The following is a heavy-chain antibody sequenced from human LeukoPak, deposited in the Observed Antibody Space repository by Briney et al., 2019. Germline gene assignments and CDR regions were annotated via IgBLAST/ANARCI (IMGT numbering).Heavy chain of an antibody. CDR1: GCSFTNFD. CDR3: ARGPQWRGDYYYMDV. Sequence: ASVKVSCKASGCSFTNFDINWVRQATGQGLEWVGWMNPNSGNKGYAQKFQGRVTMTMNTSITTAYMELSSLRSEDTAVYYCARGPQWRGDYYYMDVWGRGTTVTVSS. J-gene: IGHJ6*03. V-gene: IGHV1-8*01. CDR2: MNPNSGNK. D-gene: IGHD6-19*01.